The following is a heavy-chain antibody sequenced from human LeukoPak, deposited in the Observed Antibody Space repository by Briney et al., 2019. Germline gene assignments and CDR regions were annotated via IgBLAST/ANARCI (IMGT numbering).Heavy chain of an antibody. CDR3: ARDLRFVVVPAATAPPSFDY. Sequence: GASVKVSCKASGYTFTGYYMHWVRQAPGQGLEWMGWINSNSGGTNYAQKFQGRVTMTRDTSISTAYMELSRLRSDDTAVYYCARDLRFVVVPAATAPPSFDYWGQGTLVTVSS. D-gene: IGHD2-2*01. J-gene: IGHJ4*02. V-gene: IGHV1-2*02. CDR1: GYTFTGYY. CDR2: INSNSGGT.